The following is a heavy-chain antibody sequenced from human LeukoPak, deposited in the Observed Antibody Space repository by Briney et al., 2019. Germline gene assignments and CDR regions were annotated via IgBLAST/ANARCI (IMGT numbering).Heavy chain of an antibody. CDR3: AKDVSGAYYAFDV. Sequence: SETLSLTCGVSGASVSSHFWSWIRQTPGMGLEWIGYISNRGSTGYNPSLRSRVTISVDAPKNEVSLSLRSVSAADTAVYYCAKDVSGAYYAFDVWGQG. J-gene: IGHJ3*01. CDR2: ISNRGST. V-gene: IGHV4-59*02. CDR1: GASVSSHF. D-gene: IGHD4/OR15-4a*01.